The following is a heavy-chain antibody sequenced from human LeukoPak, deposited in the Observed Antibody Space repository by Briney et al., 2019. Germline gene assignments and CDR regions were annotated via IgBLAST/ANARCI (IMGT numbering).Heavy chain of an antibody. CDR2: IWYDGSNK. CDR3: ARERGDYYYGMDV. V-gene: IGHV3-33*01. J-gene: IGHJ6*04. Sequence: GGSLRLSCAASGFTFSSYGMHWVRQAPGKGLEWVAVIWYDGSNKYYADSEKGRFTISRDNSKNTLYLQMNSLRAEDTAVYYCARERGDYYYGMDVWGKGTTVTVSS. CDR1: GFTFSSYG. D-gene: IGHD4-17*01.